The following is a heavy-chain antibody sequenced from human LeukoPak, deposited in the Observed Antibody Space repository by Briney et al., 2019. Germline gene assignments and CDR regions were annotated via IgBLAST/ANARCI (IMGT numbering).Heavy chain of an antibody. V-gene: IGHV5-51*01. Sequence: GESLKTSCKGSGYSFTSCWIGWVRQMPGKGLEWMGIIYPGDSDTRYSPSFQGQVTISADKSISTAYLQWSSLKASDTAMYYCASAVGYYDSSGSSFDYWGQGTLVTVSS. CDR3: ASAVGYYDSSGSSFDY. D-gene: IGHD3-22*01. J-gene: IGHJ4*02. CDR2: IYPGDSDT. CDR1: GYSFTSCW.